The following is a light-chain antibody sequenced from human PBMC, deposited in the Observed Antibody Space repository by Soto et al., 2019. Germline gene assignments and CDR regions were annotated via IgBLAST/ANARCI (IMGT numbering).Light chain of an antibody. CDR1: QSISSW. J-gene: IGKJ1*01. Sequence: DIHMTQSASTLSASVGDRVTITCRASQSISSWLAWYQQKTGKAPKILIYKESSLESGVPSRLSGSGSGTELNLTISRLQPDDFATYYCQKYNSYPWTCGQGTKV. CDR3: QKYNSYPWT. V-gene: IGKV1-5*03. CDR2: KES.